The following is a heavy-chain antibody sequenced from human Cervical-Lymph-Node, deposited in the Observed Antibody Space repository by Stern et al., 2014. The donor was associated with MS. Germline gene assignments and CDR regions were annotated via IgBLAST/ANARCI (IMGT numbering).Heavy chain of an antibody. CDR3: ARGWRQWNAFHI. CDR1: GFTFNSYA. CDR2: ISYDGSKT. D-gene: IGHD5-24*01. V-gene: IGHV3-30-3*01. J-gene: IGHJ3*02. Sequence: QVQLVESGGGVVQPGKSLRLSCAASGFTFNSYAMHWVRQAPGKGLEWVAVISYDGSKTYYAYSVKGRFTISRDNSKNTLYLQMNSLRAEDTAVFYCARGWRQWNAFHIWGQGTMVTVSS.